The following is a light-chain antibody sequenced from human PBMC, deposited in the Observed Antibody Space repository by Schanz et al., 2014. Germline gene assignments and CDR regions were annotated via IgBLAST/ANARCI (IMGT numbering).Light chain of an antibody. Sequence: QSALTQPASVSGSPGQSITISCTGTSSYVGSYNLVSWYQQHPGSAPKLMIYEGTKRPSGVSNRFSGSKSGNTASLTISGLQHEDEGDYYFCSYADSSPFVFGGGTKVTVL. CDR2: EGT. J-gene: IGLJ3*02. V-gene: IGLV2-23*03. CDR1: SSYVGSYNL. CDR3: CSYADSSPFV.